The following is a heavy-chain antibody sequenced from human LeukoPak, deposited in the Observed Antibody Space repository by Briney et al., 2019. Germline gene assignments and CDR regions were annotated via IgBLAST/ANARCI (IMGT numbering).Heavy chain of an antibody. Sequence: ETLSLTCTVSGGSISSYYWSWIRQPPGKGLEWIGYIDYSGSTNYNPSLKSRVTISVDTSKNQFSLKLSSVTAAATAVYYCARGYSGYDFDYWGQGTLVTVSS. CDR2: IDYSGST. V-gene: IGHV4-59*01. CDR3: ARGYSGYDFDY. D-gene: IGHD5-12*01. CDR1: GGSISSYY. J-gene: IGHJ4*02.